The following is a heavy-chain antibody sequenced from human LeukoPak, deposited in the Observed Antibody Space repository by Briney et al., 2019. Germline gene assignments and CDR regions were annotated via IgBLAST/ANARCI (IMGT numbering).Heavy chain of an antibody. CDR3: ARVSSYGSGSYGDY. CDR1: GFTFSSYW. D-gene: IGHD3-10*01. Sequence: GGSLRLSCAASGFTFSSYWMSWVRQAPGKGLELEANIKQDGSEKYYVDSVKGRFTISRDNAKNSLYLQMNSLRAEDTAVYYCARVSSYGSGSYGDYWGQGTLVTVSS. J-gene: IGHJ4*02. CDR2: IKQDGSEK. V-gene: IGHV3-7*01.